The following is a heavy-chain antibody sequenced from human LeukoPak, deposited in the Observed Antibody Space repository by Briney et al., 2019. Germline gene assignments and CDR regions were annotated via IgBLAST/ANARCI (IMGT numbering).Heavy chain of an antibody. J-gene: IGHJ4*02. CDR2: IYYSGST. CDR1: GYSISSGNY. D-gene: IGHD3/OR15-3a*01. V-gene: IGHV4-38-2*02. Sequence: PSETLSLICTVSGYSISSGNYWGWIRQPPGKGLEWIGSIYYSGSTYYNPSLKSRVTISVDTSKNQFSLKLSSVTAADTAVYYCARDRGWTGYYFDYWGQGTLVTVSS. CDR3: ARDRGWTGYYFDY.